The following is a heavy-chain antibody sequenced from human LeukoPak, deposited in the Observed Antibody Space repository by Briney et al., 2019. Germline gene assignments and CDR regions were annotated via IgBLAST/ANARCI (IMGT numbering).Heavy chain of an antibody. D-gene: IGHD3-9*01. CDR3: ASDYYDFLTGPSHAFDI. J-gene: IGHJ3*02. CDR1: GYTFTSYD. CDR2: MNPNSGNT. V-gene: IGHV1-8*01. Sequence: ASVKVSCKASGYTFTSYDINWVRQATGQGLEWMGWMNPNSGNTGYAQKFQGRVTMTRNTSISTAYMELSSLRSEDTAVYYCASDYYDFLTGPSHAFDIWGQGTMVTVSS.